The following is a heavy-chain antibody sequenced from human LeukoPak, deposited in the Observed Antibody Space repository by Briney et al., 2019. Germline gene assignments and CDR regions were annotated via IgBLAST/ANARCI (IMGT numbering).Heavy chain of an antibody. CDR2: IYYSGST. CDR3: ARHHSSASLRTSFDY. J-gene: IGHJ4*02. Sequence: KPSETLSLTCTVSGGSISSGGYYWSWIRQPPGKGLEWIGSIYYSGSTYYNPSLKSRVTISVDTSKNQFSLKLNSVTAADTAIYYCARHHSSASLRTSFDYWGQGTLVTVSS. CDR1: GGSISSGGYY. D-gene: IGHD6-19*01. V-gene: IGHV4-39*01.